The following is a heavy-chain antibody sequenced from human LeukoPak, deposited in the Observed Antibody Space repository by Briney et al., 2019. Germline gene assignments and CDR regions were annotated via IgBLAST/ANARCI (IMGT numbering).Heavy chain of an antibody. Sequence: PGRSLXLSCAASGFTFSSYAMSWVRQAPGKGLEWVSYISSSSDTIYYADSVKGRFTISRDNAKNSLYLQMNSLRAEDTAVYYCAREVPNLDYFDYWGQGTLVTVSS. CDR1: GFTFSSYA. V-gene: IGHV3-48*01. J-gene: IGHJ4*02. CDR3: AREVPNLDYFDY. CDR2: ISSSSDTI.